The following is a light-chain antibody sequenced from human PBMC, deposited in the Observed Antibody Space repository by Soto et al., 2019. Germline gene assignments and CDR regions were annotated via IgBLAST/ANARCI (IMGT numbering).Light chain of an antibody. Sequence: SYELTQPPSVSVSPGQTASITCSGDKLGDKFACWYQQKPGQSPVLVIYEDYKRPSGIPERFSGSNSGNTATLTISDTQAMDEADYYCQAWDINTADFGTGTKVTVL. CDR1: KLGDKF. V-gene: IGLV3-1*01. CDR3: QAWDINTAD. CDR2: EDY. J-gene: IGLJ1*01.